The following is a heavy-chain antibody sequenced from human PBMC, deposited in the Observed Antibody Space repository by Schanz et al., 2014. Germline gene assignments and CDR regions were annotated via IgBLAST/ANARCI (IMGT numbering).Heavy chain of an antibody. J-gene: IGHJ6*02. CDR1: GFTVSSNH. CDR2: IWNNGVTK. CDR3: AREEGWGIAAAGPKHYYYGMDV. D-gene: IGHD6-13*01. Sequence: EGQLAESGGGLVQPGGSLRLSCAVSGFTVSSNHMSWVRQAPGKGLEWVAVIWNNGVTKYYADSVRGRFTISRDRFQNTLYLRMSSLRAEDTAVYYCAREEGWGIAAAGPKHYYYGMDVWGQGTTVTVSS. V-gene: IGHV3-66*01.